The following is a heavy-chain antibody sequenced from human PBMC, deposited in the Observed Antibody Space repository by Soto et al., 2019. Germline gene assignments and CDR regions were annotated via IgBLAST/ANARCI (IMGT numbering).Heavy chain of an antibody. V-gene: IGHV1-69*01. D-gene: IGHD3-10*01. CDR1: GGTFSSYA. J-gene: IGHJ6*02. CDR3: ARDRTSASYGSGSNNYGMDV. CDR2: IIPIFGTA. Sequence: QVQLVQSGAEVKKPGSSVKVSCKASGGTFSSYAISWVRQAPGQGLEWMGGIIPIFGTANYAQKFQGRVTITADESTSTAYMELSSLRAEDTAVYYCARDRTSASYGSGSNNYGMDVWGQGTTVTVSS.